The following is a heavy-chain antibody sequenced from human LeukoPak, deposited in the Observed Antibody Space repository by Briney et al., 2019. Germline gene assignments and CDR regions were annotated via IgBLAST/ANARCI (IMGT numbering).Heavy chain of an antibody. D-gene: IGHD3-10*01. CDR3: ARDQYGSGSYSDY. J-gene: IGHJ4*02. CDR2: ISVSGAGT. CDR1: GFTFSSYA. Sequence: GGSLRLSCAASGFTFSSYAMGWVRQAPGKGLEWVSAISVSGAGTYYADSVKGRFTISRDNAKNSLYLQMNSLRAEDTAVYYCARDQYGSGSYSDYWGQGTLVTVSS. V-gene: IGHV3-23*01.